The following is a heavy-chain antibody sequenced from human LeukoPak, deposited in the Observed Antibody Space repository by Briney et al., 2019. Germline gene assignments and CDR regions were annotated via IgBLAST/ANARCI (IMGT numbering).Heavy chain of an antibody. CDR3: ARSEWLLPRGGFDF. Sequence: GESLKISCQASGYTFGKYWIGWVRQKSGKGLEWMGIIYGDDFDTRYSPSFQGQVTISADKSNRTAYLHWSSLKASDTAIYFCARSEWLLPRGGFDFWGQGTRVVVSS. CDR2: IYGDDFDT. J-gene: IGHJ4*02. V-gene: IGHV5-51*01. D-gene: IGHD3-3*01. CDR1: GYTFGKYW.